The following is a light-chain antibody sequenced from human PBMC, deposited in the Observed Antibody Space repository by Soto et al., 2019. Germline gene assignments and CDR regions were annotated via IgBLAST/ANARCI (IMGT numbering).Light chain of an antibody. J-gene: IGLJ3*02. CDR3: QAWDSGTDHWV. V-gene: IGLV3-21*02. Sequence: SYELTQPPSVSVAPGQTARISCGGNNIESKRVHWYQQRPGQAPVLVVYDDSDRPSGIPERFSGSNSGNTATLTISSVDAGDEADYYCQAWDSGTDHWVFGGGTKLTVL. CDR2: DDS. CDR1: NIESKR.